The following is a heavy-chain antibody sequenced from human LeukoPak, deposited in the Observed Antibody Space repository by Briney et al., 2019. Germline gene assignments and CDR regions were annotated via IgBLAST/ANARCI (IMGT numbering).Heavy chain of an antibody. Sequence: ASVKVSCKASGYTFTSYDINWVRQATGQGLVWMGWMNPNSGNTGYAQKFQGRVTMTRNTSISTAYMELSSLRSEDTAVYYCAREVRSGWYLTWFDPWGQGTLVTVSS. CDR1: GYTFTSYD. D-gene: IGHD6-19*01. CDR3: AREVRSGWYLTWFDP. J-gene: IGHJ5*02. V-gene: IGHV1-8*01. CDR2: MNPNSGNT.